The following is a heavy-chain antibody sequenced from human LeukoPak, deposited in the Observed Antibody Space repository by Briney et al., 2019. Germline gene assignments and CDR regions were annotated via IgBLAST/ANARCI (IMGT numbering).Heavy chain of an antibody. CDR1: GGSISRSSYY. CDR2: IYSSGTT. CDR3: ARLKNWFDP. Sequence: SETLSLACTVSGGSISRSSYYWGWIRQPPGKGLEWIGYIYSSGTTNYNPSFKSRVTISVDTSKSQFSLKLSSVTAADTAVYYCARLKNWFDPWGQGTLVTVSS. J-gene: IGHJ5*02. V-gene: IGHV4-61*05.